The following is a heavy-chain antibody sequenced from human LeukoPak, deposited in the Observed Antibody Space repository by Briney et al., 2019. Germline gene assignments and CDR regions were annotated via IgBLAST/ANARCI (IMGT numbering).Heavy chain of an antibody. V-gene: IGHV3-30*02. CDR2: IRFDGNNK. CDR1: RFTFSSFD. CDR3: ARQIGVSIDY. D-gene: IGHD5/OR15-5a*01. Sequence: PGGSLRLSCAAPRFTFSSFDMHWVRQAPGKGLEWVTFIRFDGNNKYYADSVKGRFTISRDNSKNTLYLQMSSLRPEDTAVYYCARQIGVSIDYWGQGTLVTVSS. J-gene: IGHJ4*02.